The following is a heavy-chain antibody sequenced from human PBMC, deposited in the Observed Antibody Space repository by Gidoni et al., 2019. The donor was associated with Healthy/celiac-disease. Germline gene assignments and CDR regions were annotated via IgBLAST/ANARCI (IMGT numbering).Heavy chain of an antibody. V-gene: IGHV1-69*01. D-gene: IGHD3-16*02. CDR1: GGTFSRYA. Sequence: QVQLVQSGAEVKKPGSSVKVSCKASGGTFSRYAISWVRQAPGQGLEWMGGIIPIFGTANYAQKFQGRVTITADESTSTAYMELSSLRSEDTAVYYCARDAMITFGGVIVNNWFDPWGQGTLVTVSS. CDR3: ARDAMITFGGVIVNNWFDP. CDR2: IIPIFGTA. J-gene: IGHJ5*02.